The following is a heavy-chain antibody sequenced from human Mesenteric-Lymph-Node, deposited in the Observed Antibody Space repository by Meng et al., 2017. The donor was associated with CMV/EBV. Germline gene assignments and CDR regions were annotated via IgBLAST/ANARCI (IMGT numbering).Heavy chain of an antibody. D-gene: IGHD2-15*01. CDR2: ISWDGGST. CDR3: AKEGSLSPPPLEY. Sequence: GESLKISCAASGFTFDDYTMHWVRQAPGKGLEWVSLISWDGGSTYYADSVKGRFTISRDNSKNSLYLQMNSPRTEDTALYYCAKEGSLSPPPLEYWGQGTLVTVSS. V-gene: IGHV3-43*01. J-gene: IGHJ4*02. CDR1: GFTFDDYT.